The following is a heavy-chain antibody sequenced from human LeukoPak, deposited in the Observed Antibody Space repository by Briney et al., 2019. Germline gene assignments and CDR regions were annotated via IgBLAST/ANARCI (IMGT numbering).Heavy chain of an antibody. CDR2: IYYSGST. J-gene: IGHJ5*02. V-gene: IGHV4-59*01. CDR3: ARDSGSSGYYSSYNWFDP. D-gene: IGHD3-22*01. Sequence: SETLSLTCTVSGGSISSYYWSWIRQPPGKGLEWIGYIYYSGSTNYNPSLTSRVTISVDTSKNQFSLKLSSVTAADTAVYYCARDSGSSGYYSSYNWFDPWGQGTLVTVSS. CDR1: GGSISSYY.